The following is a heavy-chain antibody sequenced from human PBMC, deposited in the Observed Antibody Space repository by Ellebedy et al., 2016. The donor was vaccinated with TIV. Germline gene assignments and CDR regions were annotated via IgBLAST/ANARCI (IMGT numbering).Heavy chain of an antibody. CDR2: MFHSGTT. CDR1: GSSISTGYY. Sequence: MPSETLSLTCTVSGSSISTGYYWGWIRQHPGKGLEWIGTMFHSGTTYYKPSLKGRVTMSVDTSKNQFSLTLSSVTAADTAVYFCARYQFGESYFDFWGQGALVTVSS. V-gene: IGHV4-38-2*02. D-gene: IGHD3-10*01. CDR3: ARYQFGESYFDF. J-gene: IGHJ4*02.